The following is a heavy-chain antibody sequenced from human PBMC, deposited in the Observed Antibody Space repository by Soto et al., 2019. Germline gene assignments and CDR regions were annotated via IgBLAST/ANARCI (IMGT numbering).Heavy chain of an antibody. Sequence: QVQLVQSGAEVKKPGASVKVSCKASGYTFTSYGISWVRQAPGQGLEWMGWISAYNGNTNYAQKVQGRVTMTTDTSTSTAYMELRSLRSDDTAVYYCARDRAVRSAGGYYGMDVWGQGTTVTVSS. CDR3: ARDRAVRSAGGYYGMDV. V-gene: IGHV1-18*01. J-gene: IGHJ6*02. D-gene: IGHD3-3*01. CDR1: GYTFTSYG. CDR2: ISAYNGNT.